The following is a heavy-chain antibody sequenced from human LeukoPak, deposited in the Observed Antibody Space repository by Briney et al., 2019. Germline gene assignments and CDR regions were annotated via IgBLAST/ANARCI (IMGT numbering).Heavy chain of an antibody. CDR3: ARGFYGAGSQFDY. J-gene: IGHJ4*02. CDR1: GGSISSGDFP. Sequence: SQTLSLTCAVSGGSISSGDFPWSWIRQPPGKGLEWIGYIFHTGHTSYNPSLKSRVTISVNMSKNQLSLRLTSVTAADTAVYYCARGFYGAGSQFDYWGQGTLVTVSS. V-gene: IGHV4-30-2*01. CDR2: IFHTGHT. D-gene: IGHD3-10*01.